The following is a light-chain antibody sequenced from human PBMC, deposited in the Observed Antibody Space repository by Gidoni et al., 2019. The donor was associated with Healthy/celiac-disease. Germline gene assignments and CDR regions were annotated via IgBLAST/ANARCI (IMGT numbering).Light chain of an antibody. CDR3: QAWDSSKV. Sequence: SYELTQPPSVSVSPGQTASITCSGDKLGDKYACWYQQKPGQSPVLVIYQDSKRPSGIPARFSGSNSGSTATLTISGTQAMDEADYYCQAWDSSKVFGGGTKLTVL. V-gene: IGLV3-1*01. CDR1: KLGDKY. J-gene: IGLJ2*01. CDR2: QDS.